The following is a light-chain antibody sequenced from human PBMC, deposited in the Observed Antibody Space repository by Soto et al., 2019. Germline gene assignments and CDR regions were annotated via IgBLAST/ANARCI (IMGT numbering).Light chain of an antibody. CDR1: TSNVGRNY. V-gene: IGLV1-47*01. CDR3: ASWDDNLSGVV. Sequence: QSVLTQPPSVSGTPGQKVTISCSGSTSNVGRNYVYWYQQVPGTAPKLLIYRNDRRPSGDPDRFSGSKSDTSASLAISGLRAEDGVDYYCASWDDNLSGVVFGGGTKLTVL. CDR2: RND. J-gene: IGLJ2*01.